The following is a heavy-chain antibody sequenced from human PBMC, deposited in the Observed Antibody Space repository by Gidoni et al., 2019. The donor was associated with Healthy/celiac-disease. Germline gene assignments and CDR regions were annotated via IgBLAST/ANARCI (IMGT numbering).Heavy chain of an antibody. V-gene: IGHV1-69*06. CDR1: GGTFSSYA. J-gene: IGHJ4*02. Sequence: QVQLVQSGAEVKKPGSSVKVSCKASGGTFSSYAISWVRQAPGQGLEWMGGIIPIFGTANYAQKFQGRVTITADKSTSTAYMELSSLRSEDTAVYYCASQSPYYYDSSGDFADYWGQGTLVTVSS. CDR3: ASQSPYYYDSSGDFADY. D-gene: IGHD3-22*01. CDR2: IIPIFGTA.